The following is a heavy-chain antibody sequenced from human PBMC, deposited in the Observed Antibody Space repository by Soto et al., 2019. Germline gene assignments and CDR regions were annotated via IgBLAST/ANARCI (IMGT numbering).Heavy chain of an antibody. J-gene: IGHJ4*02. CDR2: IIPILGIA. V-gene: IGHV1-69*02. CDR3: ARPNDYCSGGSCYYY. Sequence: QVQLVQSGAEVKKPGSSVKVSCKASGGTFSSYTISWVRQAPGQGLEWMGRIIPILGIANYAQKFQGRVTITADKSTSTACMELSSLRSEDTAVYYCARPNDYCSGGSCYYYWGQGTLVTVSS. D-gene: IGHD2-15*01. CDR1: GGTFSSYT.